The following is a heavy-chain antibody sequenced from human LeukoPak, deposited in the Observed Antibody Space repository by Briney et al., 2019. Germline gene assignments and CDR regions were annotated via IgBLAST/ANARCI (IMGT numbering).Heavy chain of an antibody. D-gene: IGHD2-15*01. V-gene: IGHV3-23*01. CDR3: AKGRSDVVVVAASRYYYYYMDV. CDR1: GFTFSSYG. CDR2: ISGSGGST. Sequence: GGSLRLSCAASGFTFSSYGMSWVRQAPGKGLEWVSAISGSGGSTYYADSVKGRFTISRDNSKNTLYLQMNSLRAEDTAVYYCAKGRSDVVVVAASRYYYYYMDVWGKGTTVTVSS. J-gene: IGHJ6*03.